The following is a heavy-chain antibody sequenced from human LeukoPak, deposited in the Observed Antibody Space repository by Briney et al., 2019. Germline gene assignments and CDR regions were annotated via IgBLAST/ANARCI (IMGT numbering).Heavy chain of an antibody. Sequence: SETLSLTCTVSGGSISSSSYYWGWIRQPPGKGLEWIGSIYYSGSTYCNPSLKSRVTISVDTSKSQFSLKLSSVTAADTAVYYCARHLRDSSGYRPYYFDYWGQGTLVTVSS. CDR3: ARHLRDSSGYRPYYFDY. CDR1: GGSISSSSYY. D-gene: IGHD3-22*01. CDR2: IYYSGST. J-gene: IGHJ4*02. V-gene: IGHV4-39*01.